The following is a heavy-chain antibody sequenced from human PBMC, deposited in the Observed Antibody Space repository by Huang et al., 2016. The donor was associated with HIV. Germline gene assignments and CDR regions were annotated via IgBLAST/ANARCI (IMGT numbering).Heavy chain of an antibody. CDR1: GFTFGSFG. Sequence: QVQLVESGGGVVQPGGSLRLSCTVSGFTFGSFGMHWVRQAPGKGLEWVAVIRYDGNNYYYADSGRGRFTISRDNSKDTLYLQMNRLRPDDSAVYYCAKDLTYTFGRHFDYWGRGTLVTVSS. V-gene: IGHV3-30*02. CDR3: AKDLTYTFGRHFDY. J-gene: IGHJ4*02. D-gene: IGHD3-3*01. CDR2: IRYDGNNY.